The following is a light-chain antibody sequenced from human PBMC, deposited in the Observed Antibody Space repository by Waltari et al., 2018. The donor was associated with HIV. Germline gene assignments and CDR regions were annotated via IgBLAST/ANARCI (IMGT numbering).Light chain of an antibody. J-gene: IGKJ5*01. CDR1: QDISNY. CDR3: QQYDNPL. Sequence: IQMTQSLSSLSASVGDRVTITCQASQDISNYLNWYQQKPGKAPKLLIYDASNLETGVPSRFSGSGSGTDFTFTISSLQPEDIATYYCQQYDNPLFGQGTRLEIK. V-gene: IGKV1-33*01. CDR2: DAS.